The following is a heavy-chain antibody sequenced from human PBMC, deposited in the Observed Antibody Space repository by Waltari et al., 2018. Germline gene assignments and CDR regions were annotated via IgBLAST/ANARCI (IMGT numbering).Heavy chain of an antibody. CDR3: ARVGSWLRPPDY. Sequence: QVQLVQSGAEVKKPGASVKVSCKASGYTFTGYYMHWVRQAPGQGLEWMGRINPNSGGTNDAQKFQGRVTMTRYTSISTAYMELSRLRSDDTAVYYCARVGSWLRPPDYWGQGTLVTVSS. CDR1: GYTFTGYY. CDR2: INPNSGGT. D-gene: IGHD5-12*01. V-gene: IGHV1-2*06. J-gene: IGHJ4*02.